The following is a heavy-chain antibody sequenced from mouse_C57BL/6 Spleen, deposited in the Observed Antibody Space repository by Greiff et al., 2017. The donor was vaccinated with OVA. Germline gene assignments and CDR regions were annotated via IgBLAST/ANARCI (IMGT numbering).Heavy chain of an antibody. Sequence: EVQLQQSGAELVRPGASVKLSCTASGFNIKDDYMHWVKQRPEQGLEWIGWIDPENGDTEYASKFQGKATITADTSSNTAYLQLSSLTSEDTAVYYCTTDYSNSRFAYWGQGTLVTVSA. CDR3: TTDYSNSRFAY. CDR2: IDPENGDT. V-gene: IGHV14-4*01. J-gene: IGHJ3*01. D-gene: IGHD2-5*01. CDR1: GFNIKDDY.